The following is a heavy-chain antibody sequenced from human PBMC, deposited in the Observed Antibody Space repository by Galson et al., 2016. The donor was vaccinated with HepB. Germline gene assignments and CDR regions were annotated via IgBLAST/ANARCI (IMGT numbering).Heavy chain of an antibody. J-gene: IGHJ4*02. CDR3: ARGKWLRWGSDY. D-gene: IGHD5-12*01. CDR2: INHSGST. V-gene: IGHV4-34*01. CDR1: GGSFTDYY. Sequence: EPLSLTCAVYGGSFTDYYWNWIRQPPGKGLEWIAEINHSGSTNYNPSLKSRVTISVDTSKNQFSLKLTSVTDADTAVYYCARGKWLRWGSDYWGQGTPVTVSP.